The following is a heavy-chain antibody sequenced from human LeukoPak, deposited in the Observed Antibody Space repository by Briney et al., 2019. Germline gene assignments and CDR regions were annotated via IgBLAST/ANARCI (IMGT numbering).Heavy chain of an antibody. CDR2: ISDSGGST. CDR1: GFTFNSFA. V-gene: IGHV3-23*01. J-gene: IGHJ4*02. CDR3: AKSRGESRGASNY. Sequence: PGGSLRLSCAASGFTFNSFAMSWVRQAPGKGLEWVSGISDSGGSTYYAGSVKGRFTISRDSSKNTLYLQMNSLRAEDTAVYYCAKSRGESRGASNYWGQGTLVTVSS. D-gene: IGHD1-26*01.